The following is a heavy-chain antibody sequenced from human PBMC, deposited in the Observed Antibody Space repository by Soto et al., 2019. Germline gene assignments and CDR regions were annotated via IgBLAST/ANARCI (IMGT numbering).Heavy chain of an antibody. V-gene: IGHV1-18*01. Sequence: QVQLVQSGAEVKKPGASVKVSCKASGYTFTSYGISWVRQAPGQGLEWLGWISAYNGNTNSAQKLQGRVTMTTDISTSTAYMELRSLRSDDTAVYYCVRVRVYYDSSGYYLDYWCHGTLVTVAS. CDR2: ISAYNGNT. D-gene: IGHD3-22*01. CDR1: GYTFTSYG. J-gene: IGHJ4*01. CDR3: VRVRVYYDSSGYYLDY.